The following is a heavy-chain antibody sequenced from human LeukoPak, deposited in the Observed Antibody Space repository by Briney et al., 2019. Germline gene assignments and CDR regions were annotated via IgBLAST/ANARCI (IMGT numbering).Heavy chain of an antibody. V-gene: IGHV3-30-3*01. CDR2: ISYDGSNK. J-gene: IGHJ5*02. CDR1: GFTFSSYA. CDR3: ARSPGNWDFWSGYSTQLKEDWFDP. D-gene: IGHD3-3*01. Sequence: GGSLRLSCAASGFTFSSYAMPWVRQAPGKGLEGVAVISYDGSNKYYADSVKGRFTISRDNSKNTLYLQMNSLRAEDTAVYYCARSPGNWDFWSGYSTQLKEDWFDPWGQGTLVTVSS.